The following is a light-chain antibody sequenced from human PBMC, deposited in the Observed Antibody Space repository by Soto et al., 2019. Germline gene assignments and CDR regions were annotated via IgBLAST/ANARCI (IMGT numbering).Light chain of an antibody. CDR3: QQTDSFPT. V-gene: IGKV1-12*01. CDR2: GAS. Sequence: DVQMTQSASSVSASXXXXXXXXXRASQDIATWIAWYQQKPGKAPTLLISGASNLQSGVPSRFSGGGSGTDFTLTISTLQPEDFATYYCQQTDSFPTFGRGTRLEIK. CDR1: QDIATW. J-gene: IGKJ5*01.